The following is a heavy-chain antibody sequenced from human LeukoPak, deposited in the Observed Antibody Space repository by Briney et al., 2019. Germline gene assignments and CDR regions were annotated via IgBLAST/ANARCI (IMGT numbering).Heavy chain of an antibody. V-gene: IGHV3-53*01. CDR3: ARGGYSYGPRGLFDY. J-gene: IGHJ4*02. CDR2: IYSGGST. Sequence: PGGSLRLSCAASGFTVSSNYMSWVRQAPGKGLEWVSVIYSGGSTYYADSVKGRFTISRDNSKNTLYLQMNSLRAEDTAVYYCARGGYSYGPRGLFDYWGQGTLVTVSS. CDR1: GFTVSSNY. D-gene: IGHD5-18*01.